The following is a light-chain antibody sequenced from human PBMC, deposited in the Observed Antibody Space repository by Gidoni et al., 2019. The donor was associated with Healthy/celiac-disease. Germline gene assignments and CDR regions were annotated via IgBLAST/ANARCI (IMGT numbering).Light chain of an antibody. V-gene: IGKV3-20*01. CDR3: QQYGSSPLT. CDR2: GAS. Sequence: EIVLTQSPGTLSLSPGERATLSCRASQSVSSSYLAWYQQKPGQAPRLLIYGASSRATGIPDRFSGSGSGTDFTLTISRLEPEDFAVYYCQQYGSSPLTFGGXTKVGIK. CDR1: QSVSSSY. J-gene: IGKJ4*01.